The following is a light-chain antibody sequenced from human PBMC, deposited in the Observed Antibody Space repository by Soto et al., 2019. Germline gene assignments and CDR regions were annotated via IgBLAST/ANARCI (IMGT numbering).Light chain of an antibody. J-gene: IGLJ2*01. CDR1: SSDVGGYNF. V-gene: IGLV2-8*01. Sequence: QSVLTQPPSASGSPGQSVTISCTGASSDVGGYNFVSWYQQHPGKAPKLMIYDVTKRPSGVPDRFSGSKSGNTASLTVSGLQADDEADYYYSSYAGSSVPVAFGGGTKVTVL. CDR2: DVT. CDR3: SSYAGSSVPVA.